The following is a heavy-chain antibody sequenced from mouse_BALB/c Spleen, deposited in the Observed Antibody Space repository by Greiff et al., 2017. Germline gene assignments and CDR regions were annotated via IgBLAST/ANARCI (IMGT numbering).Heavy chain of an antibody. J-gene: IGHJ1*01. CDR3: ARERDYYGSSYVWYFDV. CDR1: GFTFSSFG. CDR2: ISSGSSTI. V-gene: IGHV5-17*02. Sequence: EVQVVESGGGLVQPGGSRKLSCAASGFTFSSFGMHWVRQAPEKGLEWVAYISSGSSTIYYADTVKGRFTISRDNPKNTLFLQMTSLRSEDTAMYYCARERDYYGSSYVWYFDVWGAGTTVTVSS. D-gene: IGHD1-1*01.